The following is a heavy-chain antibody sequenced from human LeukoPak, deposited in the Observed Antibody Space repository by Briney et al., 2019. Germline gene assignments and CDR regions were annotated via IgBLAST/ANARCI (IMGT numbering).Heavy chain of an antibody. J-gene: IGHJ4*02. CDR1: GFTFSSYA. V-gene: IGHV3-23*01. CDR2: ISGSGGST. Sequence: GGSLRLSCAASGFTFSSYAMSWVRQAPGKGLEWVSAISGSGGSTYYAASVKGRFTISRDNSKNTLYLQMNSLRAEDTAVYYCAKDNAGDFWSGYYTGFNYWGQGTLVTVSS. D-gene: IGHD3-3*01. CDR3: AKDNAGDFWSGYYTGFNY.